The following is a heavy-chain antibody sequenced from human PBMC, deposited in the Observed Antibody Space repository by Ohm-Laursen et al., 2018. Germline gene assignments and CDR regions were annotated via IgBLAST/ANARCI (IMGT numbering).Heavy chain of an antibody. J-gene: IGHJ5*02. Sequence: SLRRSCAAPGFTFSTYAMSWVRQAPGKGLEWVATIRANGASTYYADSVKGRFTISRDNSKNPLYLPFSSLRGEDTAAYYCAKARGVDVPADSRWFDPWGQGTQVTVSS. CDR1: GFTFSTYA. D-gene: IGHD2-2*01. V-gene: IGHV3-23*01. CDR2: IRANGAST. CDR3: AKARGVDVPADSRWFDP.